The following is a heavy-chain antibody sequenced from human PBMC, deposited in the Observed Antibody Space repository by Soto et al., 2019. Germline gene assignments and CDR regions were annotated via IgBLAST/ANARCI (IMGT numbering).Heavy chain of an antibody. CDR2: ISSSSSYI. CDR1: GFTFSSYS. V-gene: IGHV3-21*01. J-gene: IGHJ4*02. CDR3: ARDQGDGDYFDY. D-gene: IGHD4-17*01. Sequence: EVQLVESGGGLVQPGGSLRLSCAASGFTFSSYSMNWVRQAPGKGLEWVSSISSSSSYIYYADSVKGRFTISRDNAKNSLYLQMNSLRAEDTAVYYCARDQGDGDYFDYWGQGTLVTVSS.